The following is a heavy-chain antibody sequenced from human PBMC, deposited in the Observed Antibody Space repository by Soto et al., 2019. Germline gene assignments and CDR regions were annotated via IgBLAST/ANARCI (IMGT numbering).Heavy chain of an antibody. CDR3: ARDGDGLPYPWPLDY. CDR1: GCTISSYW. V-gene: IGHV3-74*01. D-gene: IGHD5-18*01. Sequence: PGGSLRVSCVVAGCTISSYWRHWVRKDPGKGLVWVSRINGDGSSTNYADSLKGRFTISRDNVKNSLYLQMNSLRAEDTAVYSCARDGDGLPYPWPLDYWGQGTLVTVSS. J-gene: IGHJ4*02. CDR2: INGDGSST.